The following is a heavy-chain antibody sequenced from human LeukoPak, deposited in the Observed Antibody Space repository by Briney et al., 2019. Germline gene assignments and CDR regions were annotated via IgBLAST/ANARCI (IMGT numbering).Heavy chain of an antibody. Sequence: PSETLSLTCAVYGGSFSGYYWSWIRQPPGKGLEWIGEINHSGSTNYNPSLKSRVTISVDTSKNQFSLKLSSVTAAGTAVYYCARGVSVDHDSSGYPTYYFDYWGQGTLVTVSS. CDR3: ARGVSVDHDSSGYPTYYFDY. CDR1: GGSFSGYY. V-gene: IGHV4-34*01. D-gene: IGHD3-22*01. CDR2: INHSGST. J-gene: IGHJ4*02.